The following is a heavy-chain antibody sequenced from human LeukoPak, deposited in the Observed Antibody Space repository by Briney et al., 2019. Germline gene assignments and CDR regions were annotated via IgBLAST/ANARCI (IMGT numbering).Heavy chain of an antibody. CDR3: ARATRGTTVTTEWFDP. CDR1: GGSISPYY. Sequence: PSETLSLTCTVSGGSISPYYWSWIRQPPGKGLEWIGYIYYSGSTNYNPSLKSRVTISVDTPKNQFSLKLSSVTAADTAVYYCARATRGTTVTTEWFDPWGQGTLVTVSS. D-gene: IGHD4-17*01. V-gene: IGHV4-59*01. CDR2: IYYSGST. J-gene: IGHJ5*02.